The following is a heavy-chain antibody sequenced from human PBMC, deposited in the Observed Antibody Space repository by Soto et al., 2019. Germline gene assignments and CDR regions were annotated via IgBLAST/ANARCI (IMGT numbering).Heavy chain of an antibody. CDR3: ARGGSSDWQVAFDF. CDR2: VNHNGRN. V-gene: IGHV4-34*01. Sequence: SETLSLICAVYGGSFSGYFWNWIRQSPGKGLEWIGKVNHNGRNNYNPSLKSRVTISLDMSKNQISLKLTSVTAADTAVYYCARGGSSDWQVAFDFWGQGTMVTVSS. D-gene: IGHD6-19*01. J-gene: IGHJ3*01. CDR1: GGSFSGYF.